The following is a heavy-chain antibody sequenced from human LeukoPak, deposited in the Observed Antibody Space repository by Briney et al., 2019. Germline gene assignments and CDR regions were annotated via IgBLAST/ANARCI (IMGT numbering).Heavy chain of an antibody. CDR3: ARDKVGGSNYF. Sequence: SGGSLRLSCAASGFTFSNYGMNWVRQAPGKGLEWVANIMEDGSVKNYVDSVKGRFTISRDNLKNSLYLYMSSLRVDDTAVYYCARDKVGGSNYFWGQGTLVTVSS. CDR1: GFTFSNYG. CDR2: IMEDGSVK. D-gene: IGHD2-15*01. V-gene: IGHV3-7*01. J-gene: IGHJ4*02.